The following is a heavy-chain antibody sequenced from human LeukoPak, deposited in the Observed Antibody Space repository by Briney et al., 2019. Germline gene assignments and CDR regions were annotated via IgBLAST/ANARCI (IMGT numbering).Heavy chain of an antibody. CDR1: GGSISSYY. J-gene: IGHJ4*02. D-gene: IGHD6-19*01. CDR3: ASSTGHSSGWYRGDY. CDR2: IYYSGST. V-gene: IGHV4-59*01. Sequence: SETLSLTCTVSGGSISSYYWSWIRQPPGKGLEWIGYIYYSGSTNYNPSLKSRVTISVDTSKNQFSLKLSSVTAADTAVYYCASSTGHSSGWYRGDYWGQGTLVTVSS.